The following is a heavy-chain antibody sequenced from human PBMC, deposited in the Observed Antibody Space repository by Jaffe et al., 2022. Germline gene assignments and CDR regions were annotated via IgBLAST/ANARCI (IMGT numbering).Heavy chain of an antibody. D-gene: IGHD3-10*01. CDR1: GYTFTGYY. V-gene: IGHV1-2*02. CDR2: INPNSGGT. CDR3: ARDNYYGSGSHDY. J-gene: IGHJ4*02. Sequence: QVQLVQSGAEVKKPGASVKVSCKASGYTFTGYYIHWVRQAPGQGLEWMGWINPNSGGTNYARKFQGRVTMTRDTSISTAYMELSRLRSDDTAVYYCARDNYYGSGSHDYWGQGTLVTVSS.